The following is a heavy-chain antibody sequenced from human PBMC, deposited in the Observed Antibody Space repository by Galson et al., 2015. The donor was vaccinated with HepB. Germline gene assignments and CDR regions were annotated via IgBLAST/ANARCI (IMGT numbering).Heavy chain of an antibody. Sequence: SLRLSCAVSGFTFSSYGMHWVRQAPGKGLEWVALISYDGRNEYYADSVKGRFIISRDNSKNTLCLQINSLRAEDTAVYYCAKDRIIVIPSAMDYWGQGTLVTVSS. CDR1: GFTFSSYG. V-gene: IGHV3-30*18. CDR3: AKDRIIVIPSAMDY. CDR2: ISYDGRNE. J-gene: IGHJ4*02. D-gene: IGHD2-2*01.